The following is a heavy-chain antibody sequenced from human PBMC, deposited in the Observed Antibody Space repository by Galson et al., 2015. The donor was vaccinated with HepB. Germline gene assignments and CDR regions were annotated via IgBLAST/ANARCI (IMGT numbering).Heavy chain of an antibody. V-gene: IGHV3-23*01. D-gene: IGHD2-2*01. J-gene: IGHJ4*02. CDR3: AKYSQHIVVVPAATYPDY. CDR2: ITGSGRPT. Sequence: SLRLSCAASGFTFTRYALSWVRQIPGKGLEWVSAITGSGRPTHYADSVKGRFTISRDNSKNTLYLQMNSLRAEDTAIYFCAKYSQHIVVVPAATYPDYWGRGPLVTVSS. CDR1: GFTFTRYA.